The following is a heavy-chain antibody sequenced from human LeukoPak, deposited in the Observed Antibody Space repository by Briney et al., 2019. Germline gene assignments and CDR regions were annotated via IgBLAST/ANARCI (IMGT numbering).Heavy chain of an antibody. D-gene: IGHD2-8*01. Sequence: ASVKVSCKASGYTFTSYGISWVRQAPGQGREWMGWISAYNGNTNYAQKLQGRVTMTTDTSTSTAYMELRSLRSDDTAVYYCARGYCTNGVCYTFDYWGQGTLVTVSS. J-gene: IGHJ4*02. CDR1: GYTFTSYG. CDR2: ISAYNGNT. V-gene: IGHV1-18*01. CDR3: ARGYCTNGVCYTFDY.